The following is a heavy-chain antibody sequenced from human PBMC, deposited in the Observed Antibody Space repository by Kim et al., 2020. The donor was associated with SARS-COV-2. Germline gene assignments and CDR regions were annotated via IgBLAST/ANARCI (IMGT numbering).Heavy chain of an antibody. CDR3: ARDLSSRFGEMYNWFDP. D-gene: IGHD3-10*02. CDR2: IYYSGST. CDR1: GGSISSGGYY. V-gene: IGHV4-31*03. Sequence: SETLSLTCTVSGGSISSGGYYWSWIRQHPGKGLEWIGYIYYSGSTYYNPSLKSRVTISVDTSKNQFSLKLSSVTAADTAVYYCARDLSSRFGEMYNWFDPWGQGTLVTVSS. J-gene: IGHJ5*02.